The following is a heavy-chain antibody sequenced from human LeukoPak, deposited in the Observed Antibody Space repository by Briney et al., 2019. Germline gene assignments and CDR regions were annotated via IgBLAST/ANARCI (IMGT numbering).Heavy chain of an antibody. D-gene: IGHD5-12*01. CDR1: GFSFGNFD. Sequence: PGGSLRLSCAASGFSFGNFDMDWVRQAPGKGLQWVASIWYDGSEKSYADSVKGRLILSRDNSKNTVFLQMNSLRVEDTALYYCARRSGYSLDVWGEGTTVTVSS. J-gene: IGHJ6*04. CDR2: IWYDGSEK. V-gene: IGHV3-33*01. CDR3: ARRSGYSLDV.